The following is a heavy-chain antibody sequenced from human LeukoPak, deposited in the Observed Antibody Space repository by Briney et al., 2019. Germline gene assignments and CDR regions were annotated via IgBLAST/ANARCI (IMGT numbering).Heavy chain of an antibody. V-gene: IGHV3-23*01. CDR1: GFTFSSYA. CDR2: ISGSGGST. CDR3: AKDSTMYYYGSGSYYE. D-gene: IGHD3-10*01. J-gene: IGHJ4*02. Sequence: GGSLRLSCAASGFTFSSYAMSWVRQAPGKGLEWVSAISGSGGSTYYADSVKGRLTISRDNSKNTLYLQMNGLRAEDTAVYYCAKDSTMYYYGSGSYYEWGQGTLVTVSS.